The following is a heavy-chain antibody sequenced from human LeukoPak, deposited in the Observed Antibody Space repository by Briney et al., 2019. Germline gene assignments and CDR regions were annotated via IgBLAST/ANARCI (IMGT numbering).Heavy chain of an antibody. J-gene: IGHJ4*02. V-gene: IGHV1-69*13. CDR2: IIPIFGTA. CDR1: GGTFSSYA. CDR3: ARVGEDGTGTLGY. Sequence: ASVKVSCKASGGTFSSYAISWVRQAPGQGLEWMGGIIPIFGTANYAQKFQGRVTITADESTSTAYMELSSLRSEDTAVYYCARVGEDGTGTLGYWGQGTLVTVSS. D-gene: IGHD1-7*01.